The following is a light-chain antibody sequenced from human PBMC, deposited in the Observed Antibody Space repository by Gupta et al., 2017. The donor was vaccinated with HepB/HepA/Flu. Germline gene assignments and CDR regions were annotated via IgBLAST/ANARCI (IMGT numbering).Light chain of an antibody. J-gene: IGKJ1*01. V-gene: IGKV3-15*01. CDR3: LQDNNWPRT. CDR1: QSVSSN. Sequence: EIVMTQSPATLSVSPGERATLSCRASQSVSSNLAWYQQKPGQAPRLLIYGASTRATGIPARFSGSGPGTEFTLTISSLQSEDFAVYYCLQDNNWPRTFGQGTKVEIK. CDR2: GAS.